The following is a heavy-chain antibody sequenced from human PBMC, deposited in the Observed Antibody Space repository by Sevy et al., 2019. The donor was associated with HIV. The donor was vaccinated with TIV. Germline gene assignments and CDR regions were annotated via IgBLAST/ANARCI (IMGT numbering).Heavy chain of an antibody. V-gene: IGHV3-21*01. J-gene: IGHJ4*02. CDR3: ARDLREYSSSSKYYFDY. CDR1: GFTFSSYS. CDR2: ISSSNNYI. Sequence: GGSLRLSCAASGFTFSSYSMNWVRQAPGKGLEWVSSISSSNNYIYYADSLKRRFTISRDNAKNSLYLQMNSLRAEDTAVYYCARDLREYSSSSKYYFDYWGQGILVTVSS. D-gene: IGHD6-6*01.